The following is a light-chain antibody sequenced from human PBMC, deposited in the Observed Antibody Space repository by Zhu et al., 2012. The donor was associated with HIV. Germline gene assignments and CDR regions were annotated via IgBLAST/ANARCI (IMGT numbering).Light chain of an antibody. CDR1: HSVSST. Sequence: EIVMTQSPATLSVSPGETATLSCRASHSVSSTLAWYQQKPGQAPRLLIYGAFTRATGIPARFSGRGSGTEFTLTISSLQSEDFAVYYCQQYSDWPLTFGGGTQGG. CDR3: QQYSDWPLT. J-gene: IGKJ4*01. CDR2: GAF. V-gene: IGKV3-15*01.